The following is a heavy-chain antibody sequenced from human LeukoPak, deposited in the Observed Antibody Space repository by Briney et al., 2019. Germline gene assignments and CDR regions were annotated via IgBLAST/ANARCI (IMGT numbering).Heavy chain of an antibody. CDR3: ARETPRRGETRDGYR. CDR2: IKEDGSET. J-gene: IGHJ4*02. Sequence: PGGSLRLSCAASGFTVSTSYMNWVRQAPGKGLECLANIKEDGSETYYADSVKGRFTISRDNPKNLLFLQINSLRVEDTAVYYCARETPRRGETRDGYRWGQGTVVTVSS. CDR1: GFTVSTSY. D-gene: IGHD5-24*01. V-gene: IGHV3-7*01.